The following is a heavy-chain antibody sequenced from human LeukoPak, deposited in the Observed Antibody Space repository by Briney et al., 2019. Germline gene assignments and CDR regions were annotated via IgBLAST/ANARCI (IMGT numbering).Heavy chain of an antibody. Sequence: ASETLSLTCSVSGGSISSSSHSWGWIRQSPGKGLEWIGSIYYSGSTFYNPSLKSRVTISVDTSKNQFSLKLSSVTAADTAFYYCAREMLNGSGYFDYWGQGTLVTVSS. V-gene: IGHV4-39*07. D-gene: IGHD3-3*01. CDR2: IYYSGST. J-gene: IGHJ4*02. CDR1: GGSISSSSHS. CDR3: AREMLNGSGYFDY.